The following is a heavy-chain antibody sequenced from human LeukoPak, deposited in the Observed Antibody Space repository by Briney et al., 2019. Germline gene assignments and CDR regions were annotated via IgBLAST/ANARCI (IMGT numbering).Heavy chain of an antibody. CDR1: GFTFSSYG. D-gene: IGHD1-14*01. Sequence: QTGGSLRLSCAASGFTFSSYGMHWVRQAPGKGLEWVAVISYDGSNKYYADSVKGRFTISRDNSKNTLYLQMNSLRAEDTAVYYCAKDLQDGNYMDVWGKGTTVTVSS. V-gene: IGHV3-30*18. CDR3: AKDLQDGNYMDV. J-gene: IGHJ6*03. CDR2: ISYDGSNK.